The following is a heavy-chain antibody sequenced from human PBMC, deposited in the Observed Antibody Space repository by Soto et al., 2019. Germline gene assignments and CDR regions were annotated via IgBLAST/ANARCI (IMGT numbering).Heavy chain of an antibody. D-gene: IGHD3-16*01. J-gene: IGHJ4*02. Sequence: PGVSLRISCQGSGYSFTSNWIGWVRQMPGKGLEWMGIINPADSDIKYSPSFQGQVTISADKSVGTAYLQWSSLKASDTAMYYCARHQRDDASRKIDCWGQGTLVTVSS. CDR1: GYSFTSNW. CDR3: ARHQRDDASRKIDC. V-gene: IGHV5-51*01. CDR2: INPADSDI.